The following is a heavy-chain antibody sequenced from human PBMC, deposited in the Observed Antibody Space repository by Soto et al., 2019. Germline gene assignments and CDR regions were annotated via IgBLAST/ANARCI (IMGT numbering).Heavy chain of an antibody. D-gene: IGHD2-15*01. CDR1: GYTFTSYG. Sequence: GPSVKVSCKASGYTFTSYGISWVRQAPGQGLEWMGWISAYNGNTNYAQKLQGRVTMTTDTSTSTAYMELRSLRSDDTAVHYCVRVVVVAAPGGYYYGMDVWGQGTTVTVSS. J-gene: IGHJ6*02. V-gene: IGHV1-18*04. CDR2: ISAYNGNT. CDR3: VRVVVVAAPGGYYYGMDV.